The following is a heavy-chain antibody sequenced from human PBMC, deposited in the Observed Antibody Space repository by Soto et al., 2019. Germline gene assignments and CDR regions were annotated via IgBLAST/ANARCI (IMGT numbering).Heavy chain of an antibody. CDR3: ARDVEQLVPYYYYGMDV. CDR2: TYYRSKWYN. Sequence: SPTLSLTCAISGDSVSSNSAAWNWIRQSPSRGLEWLGRTYYRSKWYNDYAVSVKSRITINPDTSKNQFSLQLNSVTPEDTAVYYCARDVEQLVPYYYYGMDVWGQGTTVTVSS. CDR1: GDSVSSNSAA. V-gene: IGHV6-1*01. J-gene: IGHJ6*02. D-gene: IGHD6-6*01.